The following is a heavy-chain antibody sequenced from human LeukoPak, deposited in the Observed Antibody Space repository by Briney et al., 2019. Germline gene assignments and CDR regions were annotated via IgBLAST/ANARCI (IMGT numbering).Heavy chain of an antibody. Sequence: GRSLRLSCAASGFTFSSYGMHWVRQAPGKGLEWVSVIYSGGSTYYADSVKGRFTISRDNSKNTLYLQMNSLRAEDTAVYYCARDPTAGGYYYGMDVWGQGTTVTVSS. V-gene: IGHV3-NL1*01. CDR1: GFTFSSYG. CDR2: IYSGGST. J-gene: IGHJ6*02. D-gene: IGHD3-10*01. CDR3: ARDPTAGGYYYGMDV.